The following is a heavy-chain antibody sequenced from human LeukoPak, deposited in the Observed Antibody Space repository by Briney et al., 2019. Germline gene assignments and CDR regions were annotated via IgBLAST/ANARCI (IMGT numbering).Heavy chain of an antibody. D-gene: IGHD3-10*01. V-gene: IGHV1-46*01. Sequence: ASVKVSCKASGYTFTSYYMHWVRQSPGQGLEWMGVINPNGGSTNNSQKVQGRGTMTMDRSTSTINLDLNNLRSRDTAVYYCATFYGLGRWVDYWGEGNLVTVSS. J-gene: IGHJ4*02. CDR1: GYTFTSYY. CDR2: INPNGGST. CDR3: ATFYGLGRWVDY.